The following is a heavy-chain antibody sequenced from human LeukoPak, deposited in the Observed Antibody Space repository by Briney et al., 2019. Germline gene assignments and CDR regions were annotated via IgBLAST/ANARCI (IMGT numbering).Heavy chain of an antibody. CDR2: ISYDGSNK. D-gene: IGHD3-10*01. Sequence: PGGSVRLSCAASGFTFSSYAMHWVRQAPGKGLEWVAVISYDGSNKYYADSVKGRFTISRDNSKNTLYLQMNSLRAEDTAVYYCARVRGGVFDYWGQGTLVTVSS. J-gene: IGHJ4*02. CDR1: GFTFSSYA. V-gene: IGHV3-30-3*01. CDR3: ARVRGGVFDY.